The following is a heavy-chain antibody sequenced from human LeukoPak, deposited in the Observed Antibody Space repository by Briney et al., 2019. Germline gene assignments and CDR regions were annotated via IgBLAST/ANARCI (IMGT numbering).Heavy chain of an antibody. J-gene: IGHJ4*02. CDR2: IGGSGGSA. Sequence: PGGSLRLSCAASGLTFSSYAMSWVRQAPGKGLEWVSAIGGSGGSAYYADSVKGRFTISRDNSKNTLYLQMNSLRAEDTAVYYCARGEQLENWGQGTLVTVSS. CDR3: ARGEQLEN. D-gene: IGHD6-13*01. CDR1: GLTFSSYA. V-gene: IGHV3-23*01.